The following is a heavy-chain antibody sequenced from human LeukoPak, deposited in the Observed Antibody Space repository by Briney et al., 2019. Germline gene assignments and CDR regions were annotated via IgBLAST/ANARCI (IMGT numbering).Heavy chain of an antibody. CDR1: GGTFSSYA. CDR2: IIPIFGTA. D-gene: IGHD2-2*01. V-gene: IGHV1-69*05. CDR3: AAVVVPAALYPYYYYMDV. J-gene: IGHJ6*03. Sequence: SVKVSCKASGGTFSSYAISWVRQAPGQGLEWMGGIIPIFGTANYAQKFQGRVTITTDESTSTAYMELSSLRSEDTAVYYCAAVVVPAALYPYYYYMDVWGKGTTVTVSS.